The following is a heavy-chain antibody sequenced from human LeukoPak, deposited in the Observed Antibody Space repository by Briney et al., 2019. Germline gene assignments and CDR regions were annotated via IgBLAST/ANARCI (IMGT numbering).Heavy chain of an antibody. J-gene: IGHJ4*02. CDR1: GFTFSSYA. CDR2: MTSSGGNT. D-gene: IGHD3-22*01. V-gene: IGHV3-23*01. Sequence: GGSLRLSCEASGFTFSSYAMSWVRQAPGKGLEWVSVMTSSGGNTYYADSVKGRFTISRDNSKNTLYLQMNSLRAEDTALYHCASYDSSGYYLYRYFTYWGQGTLVTVSS. CDR3: ASYDSSGYYLYRYFTY.